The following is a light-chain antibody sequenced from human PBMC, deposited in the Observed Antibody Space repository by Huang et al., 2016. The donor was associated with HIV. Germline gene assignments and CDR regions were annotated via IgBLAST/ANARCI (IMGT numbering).Light chain of an antibody. J-gene: IGKJ1*01. V-gene: IGKV1-6*01. CDR2: GAC. CDR1: QGITDD. Sequence: IQMTQSPSSLSASVGDRVTITCRASQGITDDLAWYQQKPGKAPKLLISGACTFRSGVPSRCSGSGSGTDFTLTISSLQPEDYATYYCLQDHNYPRTFGQGTKVEI. CDR3: LQDHNYPRT.